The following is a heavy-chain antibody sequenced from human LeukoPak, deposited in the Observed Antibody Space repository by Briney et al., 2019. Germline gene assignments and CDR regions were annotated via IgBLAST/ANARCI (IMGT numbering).Heavy chain of an antibody. J-gene: IGHJ4*02. CDR1: GITLSNYG. D-gene: IGHD4-17*01. Sequence: QSGGSLRLSCAVSGITLSNYGMSWVRQAPGKGLEWVAGISDSGGRTNYADSVKGRFTISRDNPKNTLYLQMDSLRAEDTAVYYCAREAMTTVYWGQGTLVTVSS. V-gene: IGHV3-23*01. CDR2: ISDSGGRT. CDR3: AREAMTTVY.